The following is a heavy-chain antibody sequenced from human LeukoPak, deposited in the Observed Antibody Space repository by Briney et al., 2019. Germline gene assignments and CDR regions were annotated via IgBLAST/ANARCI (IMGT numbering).Heavy chain of an antibody. CDR3: ARVEGGDGVDY. J-gene: IGHJ4*02. Sequence: APVKVSCKASGGTCSSYAISWVRQAPGQGLEWMGGIIPIFGTANYAQKFQGRVTITADESTSTAYMELSSLRSEDTAVYYCARVEGGDGVDYWGQGTLVTVSS. CDR1: GGTCSSYA. V-gene: IGHV1-69*13. D-gene: IGHD1-26*01. CDR2: IIPIFGTA.